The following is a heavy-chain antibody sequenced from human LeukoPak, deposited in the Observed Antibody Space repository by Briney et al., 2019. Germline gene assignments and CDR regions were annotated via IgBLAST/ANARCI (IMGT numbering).Heavy chain of an antibody. V-gene: IGHV4-30-4*01. J-gene: IGHJ4*02. CDR2: IYYSGST. Sequence: PSETLSHTCTVSGGSISSGDYYWSWIRQPPGKGLEWIGYIYYSGSTYYNPSLKSRVTISVDTSKNQFFLKLSSVTAADTAVYYCARDLLNEGNHLDYWGQGTLVTVSS. CDR1: GGSISSGDYY. D-gene: IGHD4-23*01. CDR3: ARDLLNEGNHLDY.